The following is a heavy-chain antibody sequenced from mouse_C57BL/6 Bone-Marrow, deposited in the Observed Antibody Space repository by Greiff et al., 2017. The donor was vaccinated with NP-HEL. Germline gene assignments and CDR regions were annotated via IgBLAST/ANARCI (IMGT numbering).Heavy chain of an antibody. Sequence: VQLQQSGAELVKPGASVKLSCKASGYTFTEYTIHWVKQRSGQGLEWIGWFYPGSGSIKYNEKFKDKATLTADKSSRPVYMELSRLTSVDSAVYFCARHEGRELIGAYWGQGTLVTVSA. CDR1: GYTFTEYT. CDR2: FYPGSGSI. D-gene: IGHD6-1*01. J-gene: IGHJ3*01. CDR3: ARHEGRELIGAY. V-gene: IGHV1-62-2*01.